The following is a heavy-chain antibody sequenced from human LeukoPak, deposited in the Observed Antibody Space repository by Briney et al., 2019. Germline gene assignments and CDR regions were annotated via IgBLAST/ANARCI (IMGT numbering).Heavy chain of an antibody. V-gene: IGHV3-23*01. Sequence: GGSLRLSCAASRFTLNTYAMSWVRQAPGKGLEWVSAISGSGGTTSYADSVKGRFTISRDNSKNTLYLQMNSLRAEDTAVYYCARVGYTSGWFRNWGQGTLLTVSS. CDR2: ISGSGGTT. D-gene: IGHD6-19*01. CDR3: ARVGYTSGWFRN. CDR1: RFTLNTYA. J-gene: IGHJ4*02.